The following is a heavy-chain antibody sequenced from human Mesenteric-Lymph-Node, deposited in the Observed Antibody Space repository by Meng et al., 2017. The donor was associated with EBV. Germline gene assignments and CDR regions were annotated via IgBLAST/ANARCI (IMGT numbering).Heavy chain of an antibody. CDR1: GGSFSGYY. Sequence: QVPLQQWGAGLLKPSETLSLTCAVYGGSFSGYYWSWIRQPPGKGLEWIGEINHSGTTNYNPSLESRVTISVDTSKNQLSLKLTSLTAADTAVYYCARLGNGHWGQGTLVTVSS. CDR2: INHSGTT. J-gene: IGHJ4*02. V-gene: IGHV4-34*01. CDR3: ARLGNGH.